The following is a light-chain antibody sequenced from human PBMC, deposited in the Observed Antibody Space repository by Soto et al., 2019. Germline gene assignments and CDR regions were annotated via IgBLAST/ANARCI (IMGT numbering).Light chain of an antibody. V-gene: IGKV3-11*01. CDR1: QSISSY. CDR3: QHRATWPRT. J-gene: IGKJ4*01. Sequence: EIVLTQSPATLSLSAGDRATLSCRASQSISSYLAWYQQKPGQPPRLLIYDALNRAAGVPPRFSGSRSGTDFNLTISSLEPEDFAVYYCQHRATWPRTFGGGTKVEIK. CDR2: DAL.